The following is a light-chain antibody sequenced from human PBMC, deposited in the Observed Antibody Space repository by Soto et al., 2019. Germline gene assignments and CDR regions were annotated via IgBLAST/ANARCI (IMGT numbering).Light chain of an antibody. J-gene: IGKJ1*01. Sequence: DIQMTQSPSSVSASVGDRVTMTCRASQGISSWLVWYQQKAGKAPKLLIYAASKLQSGVPSRFSGSRSGTDFTLTISSLQPEDSATYYCQQANSFPQTFGQGTKVEIK. CDR2: AAS. CDR1: QGISSW. CDR3: QQANSFPQT. V-gene: IGKV1-12*01.